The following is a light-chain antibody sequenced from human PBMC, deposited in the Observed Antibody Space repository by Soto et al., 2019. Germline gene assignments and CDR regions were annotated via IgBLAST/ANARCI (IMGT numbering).Light chain of an antibody. CDR3: QQYKDYVYT. J-gene: IGKJ2*01. CDR2: DVS. Sequence: DIQMTQSPSTLSASVGDRVTITCRASQTVERWFAWYQQKPGKAPKLLISDVSTLERGVPSRFSGSGSATEFTLTINGLQPDDFATYYCQQYKDYVYTFGQGTKVEIK. CDR1: QTVERW. V-gene: IGKV1-5*01.